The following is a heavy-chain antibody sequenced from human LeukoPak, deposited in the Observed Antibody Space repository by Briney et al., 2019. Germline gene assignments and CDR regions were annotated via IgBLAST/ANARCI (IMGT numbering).Heavy chain of an antibody. V-gene: IGHV1-2*02. CDR2: INPNSGGT. Sequence: ASVKVSCKASGYTFTGYYMHWVRQAPGQGLEWMGWINPNSGGTNYAQKFQGRVTMTRDTSISTAYMELSRLRSDDTAVYYCARGPRYSSSSVDYFDYWGQGTLVTVSS. CDR3: ARGPRYSSSSVDYFDY. D-gene: IGHD6-6*01. J-gene: IGHJ4*02. CDR1: GYTFTGYY.